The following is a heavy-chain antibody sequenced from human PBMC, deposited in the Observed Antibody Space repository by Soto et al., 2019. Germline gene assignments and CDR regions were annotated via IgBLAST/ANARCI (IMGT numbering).Heavy chain of an antibody. CDR2: IYSSGNA. CDR3: AKGRGFYSDNYFDP. D-gene: IGHD3-22*01. CDR1: LDSISNSY. J-gene: IGHJ5*02. V-gene: IGHV4-4*07. Sequence: QVQLLESGPGLVKPSETLSLTCSVSLDSISNSYWTWIRQPAGKGLEWIGHIYSSGNANYNPSLKSRVTMSLDTSNNQFSLSLKSVTAADTAIYYCAKGRGFYSDNYFDPWGQGTQVTVSS.